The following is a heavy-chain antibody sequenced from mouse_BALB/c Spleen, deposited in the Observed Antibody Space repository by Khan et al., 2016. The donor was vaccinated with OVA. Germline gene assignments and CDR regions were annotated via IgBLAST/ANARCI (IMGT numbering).Heavy chain of an antibody. V-gene: IGHV1-18*01. CDR3: GRGYDFFHY. CDR1: GYSFTAYY. D-gene: IGHD2-14*01. CDR2: VNPSNGGT. Sequence: MQLEESGPDLVKPGASVKISCKASGYSFTAYYMHWVKESHGKTLECIGRVNPSNGGTTYNQKFRGKAILSVDKSSSTAYMQLRSLTYEDSAVYYCGRGYDFFHYWGQGTLVTGSA. J-gene: IGHJ3*01.